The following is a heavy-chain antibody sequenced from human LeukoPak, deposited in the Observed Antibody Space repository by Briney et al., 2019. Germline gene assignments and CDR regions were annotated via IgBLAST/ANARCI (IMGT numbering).Heavy chain of an antibody. V-gene: IGHV1-8*03. J-gene: IGHJ4*02. CDR2: MNPNSGNT. CDR3: ARGGLVVGATGDFDY. CDR1: GYTFTSYY. D-gene: IGHD1-26*01. Sequence: ASVKVSCKASGYTFTSYYMHWVRQAPGLGLEWMAWMNPNSGNTGYAQKFQGRVTITRNTSISTAYMEVSSLRSEDTAVYYCARGGLVVGATGDFDYWGQGTLVTVSS.